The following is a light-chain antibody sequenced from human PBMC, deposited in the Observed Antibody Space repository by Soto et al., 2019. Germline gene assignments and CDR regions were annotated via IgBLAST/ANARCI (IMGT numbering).Light chain of an antibody. CDR3: SSYAASNNFYFV. Sequence: QSVPTQPPSASGSPGQSVTISCTGTSSDVGGYNYVSWYQQYPGRAPKLMIYEVTKRPSGVPDRFSGSKSGNTASLTVSGLQAEDEADYYCSSYAASNNFYFVFGGGTQLTVL. CDR1: SSDVGGYNY. J-gene: IGLJ3*02. V-gene: IGLV2-8*01. CDR2: EVT.